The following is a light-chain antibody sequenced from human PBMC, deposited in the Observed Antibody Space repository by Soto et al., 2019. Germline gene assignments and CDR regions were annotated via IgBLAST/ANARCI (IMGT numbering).Light chain of an antibody. J-gene: IGLJ1*01. Sequence: QSVLTQPPSVSETPGQKITISCSGSSSNIGGNAVYWYQQVPGSAPRLVIHSNDQRPFGVPDRFSGSRSGTSASLAVTGLRSEDEADYYCVAWDDSLAGYVFGTGTKVTV. CDR2: SND. CDR1: SSNIGGNA. CDR3: VAWDDSLAGYV. V-gene: IGLV1-47*02.